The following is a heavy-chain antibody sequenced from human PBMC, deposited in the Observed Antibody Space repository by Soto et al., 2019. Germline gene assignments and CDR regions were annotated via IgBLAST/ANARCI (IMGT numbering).Heavy chain of an antibody. V-gene: IGHV3-30-3*01. CDR2: VSFDGTNK. J-gene: IGHJ6*02. CDR1: GFTFSSFA. CDR3: ARGRPRMDV. Sequence: QVPLLESGGGVVQPGGSLRLSCAASGFTFSSFAMHWVRQAPGKGLDWVAVVSFDGTNKYYADSVKGRFTISRDNSKNTLYLQMNSLRAEYTAMYYCARGRPRMDVWGQGTTVTVSS.